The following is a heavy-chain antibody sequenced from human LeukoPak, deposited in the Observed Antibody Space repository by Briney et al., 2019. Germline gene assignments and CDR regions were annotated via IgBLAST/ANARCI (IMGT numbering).Heavy chain of an antibody. Sequence: SVKVSCKASGGTFSSYAISWVRQAPGQGLEWMGRIIPIFGTANYAQKFQGRVTITTDESTSTACMELSSLRSEDTAVYYCARAHYSGYDYFDYWGQGTLVTVSS. J-gene: IGHJ4*02. V-gene: IGHV1-69*05. CDR1: GGTFSSYA. D-gene: IGHD5-12*01. CDR3: ARAHYSGYDYFDY. CDR2: IIPIFGTA.